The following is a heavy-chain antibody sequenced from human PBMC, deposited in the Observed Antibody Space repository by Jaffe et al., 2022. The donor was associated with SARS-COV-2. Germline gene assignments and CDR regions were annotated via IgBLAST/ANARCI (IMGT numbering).Heavy chain of an antibody. D-gene: IGHD2-2*02. J-gene: IGHJ5*02. CDR3: ETTLGQLYMLAPFS. Sequence: QLRLQESGPGLVKSSETLSLTCTVSGGSISGSTYYWGWIRQPPGKGLEWIGSIYYSGSTYYNPSLKSRVTISVDTSKNQFSLRLNSVTAADTAVYYCETTLGQLYMLAPFSWGQGTLVTVSS. CDR2: IYYSGST. CDR1: GGSISGSTYY. V-gene: IGHV4-39*01.